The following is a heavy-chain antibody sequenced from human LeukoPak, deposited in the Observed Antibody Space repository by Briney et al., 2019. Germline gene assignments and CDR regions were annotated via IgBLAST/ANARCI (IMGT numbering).Heavy chain of an antibody. D-gene: IGHD6-13*01. V-gene: IGHV3-30-3*01. CDR2: ISYDGSNK. Sequence: QPGGSLRLSCAASGFTFSSYAMHWVRQAPGKGLEWVAVISYDGSNKYYADSVKGRFTISRDNSKNTLYLQMNSLRAEDTAVYYCARDVPKSSSWYEIRYYYYYGMDVWGQGTTVTVSS. CDR3: ARDVPKSSSWYEIRYYYYYGMDV. J-gene: IGHJ6*02. CDR1: GFTFSSYA.